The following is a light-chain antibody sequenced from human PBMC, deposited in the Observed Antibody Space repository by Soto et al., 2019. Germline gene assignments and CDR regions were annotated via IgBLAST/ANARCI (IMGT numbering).Light chain of an antibody. V-gene: IGKV1-27*01. CDR3: QRYNSVPQT. Sequence: DIQITQSPSPLSAFVGDGVAITCRASQGIGSSLAWYQQKPGNVPKLLIYGASTLQSGVPSRFSGSGSGTDFTLTISSLPPEDVATYYCQRYNSVPQTFGPGTKVEIK. CDR1: QGIGSS. CDR2: GAS. J-gene: IGKJ3*01.